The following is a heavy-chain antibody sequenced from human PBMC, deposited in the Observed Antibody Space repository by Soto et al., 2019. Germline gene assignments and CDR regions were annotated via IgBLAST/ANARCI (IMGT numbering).Heavy chain of an antibody. Sequence: SETLSLTCTVSGGSISSYYWSWIRQPAGKGLEWIGRIYTSGSTNYNPPLKSRVTMSVDTSKNQFSLKLSSVTAADTAVYYCARDKGYSSSWYSSRGYYFDYWGQGTLVTVSS. J-gene: IGHJ4*02. CDR1: GGSISSYY. CDR3: ARDKGYSSSWYSSRGYYFDY. CDR2: IYTSGST. V-gene: IGHV4-4*07. D-gene: IGHD6-13*01.